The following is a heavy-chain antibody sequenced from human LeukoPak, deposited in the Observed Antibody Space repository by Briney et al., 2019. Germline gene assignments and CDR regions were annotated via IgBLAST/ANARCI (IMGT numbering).Heavy chain of an antibody. J-gene: IGHJ5*02. Sequence: ASVKVSCKASGYTFTSYYMHWVRQAPGQGLEWMGIINPSGGSTSHAQKFQGRVTMTRDMSTCTVYMELSSLRSEDTAVYYCARDGDCSSTSCHPWFDPWGQGTLVTVSS. V-gene: IGHV1-46*01. CDR1: GYTFTSYY. CDR3: ARDGDCSSTSCHPWFDP. D-gene: IGHD2-2*01. CDR2: INPSGGST.